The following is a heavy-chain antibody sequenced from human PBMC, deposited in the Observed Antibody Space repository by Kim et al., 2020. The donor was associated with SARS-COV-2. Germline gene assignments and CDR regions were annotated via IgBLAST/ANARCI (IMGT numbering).Heavy chain of an antibody. Sequence: SVKVSCKASGGTFSSYAISWVRQAPGQGLEWMGRIIPILGIANYAQKFQGRVTITADKSTSTAYMELSSLRSEDTAVYYCARVWGATTDAFDIWGQGTMVTVSS. CDR2: IIPILGIA. CDR1: GGTFSSYA. D-gene: IGHD1-26*01. CDR3: ARVWGATTDAFDI. V-gene: IGHV1-69*04. J-gene: IGHJ3*02.